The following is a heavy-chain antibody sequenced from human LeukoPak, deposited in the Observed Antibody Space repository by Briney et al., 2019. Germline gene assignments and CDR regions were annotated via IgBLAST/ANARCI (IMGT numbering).Heavy chain of an antibody. D-gene: IGHD5-18*01. J-gene: IGHJ4*02. CDR3: GSDTVLGY. CDR1: GFTFSSYW. Sequence: GGSLRLSCAASGFTFSSYWMHWVRQAPGKGLVWVSRINGDGSTTFYADSVKGRFTISRDNAKNTVYLQMNSLRVEDTAVYYCGSDTVLGYWGQGTLVPGSS. V-gene: IGHV3-74*01. CDR2: INGDGSTT.